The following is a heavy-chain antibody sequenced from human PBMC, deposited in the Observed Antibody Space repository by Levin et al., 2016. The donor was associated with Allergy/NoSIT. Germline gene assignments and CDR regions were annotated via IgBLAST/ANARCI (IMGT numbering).Heavy chain of an antibody. D-gene: IGHD6-6*01. J-gene: IGHJ3*02. CDR2: MNSKNGDT. V-gene: IGHV1-2*02. Sequence: WVRQAPGQGLEWMGWMNSKNGDTNYAQKFQGRVTMTRDTSINTAYMELRSLTSDDTAMYYCARDETKSSLNALDMWGQGTMVTVSS. CDR3: ARDETKSSLNALDM.